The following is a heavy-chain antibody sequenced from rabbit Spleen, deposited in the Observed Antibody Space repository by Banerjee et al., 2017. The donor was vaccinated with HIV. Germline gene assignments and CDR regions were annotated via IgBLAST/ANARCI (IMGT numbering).Heavy chain of an antibody. CDR1: GFSFSSSYW. V-gene: IGHV1S40*01. Sequence: QSLEESGGDLVKPGASLALTCTASGFSFSSSYWVCWVRQAPGKGLEWIACIYIGEGDTYYMSWAKGRFTISKTSSTTVTLQMTSLTAADTATYFCARDSGSNAYIDVYFNLWGQGTLVTVS. CDR3: ARDSGSNAYIDVYFNL. J-gene: IGHJ4*01. CDR2: IYIGEGDT. D-gene: IGHD4-2*01.